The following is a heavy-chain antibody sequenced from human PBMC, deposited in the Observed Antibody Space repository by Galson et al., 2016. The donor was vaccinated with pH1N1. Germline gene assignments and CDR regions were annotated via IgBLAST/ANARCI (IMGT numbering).Heavy chain of an antibody. D-gene: IGHD1-1*01. CDR2: IYPGDSDT. CDR1: GYSFSNYW. CDR3: ARSTNGVSTGHFDS. Sequence: QSGAEVKKPRESLRISCKGFGYSFSNYWIAWVRQMPGKGLECMGVIYPGDSDTKYNPSFEGQVVISADKSISSVFLQWNSLEASDTAMYYCARSTNGVSTGHFDSWGQGTLVTVSS. J-gene: IGHJ4*02. V-gene: IGHV5-51*03.